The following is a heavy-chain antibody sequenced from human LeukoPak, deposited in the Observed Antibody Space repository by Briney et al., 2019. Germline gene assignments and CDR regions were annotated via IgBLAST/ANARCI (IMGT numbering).Heavy chain of an antibody. Sequence: SETLSLTCAVHGESFSAYFWSWIRHVPGKGLEWIGEIDHRGSSNYNPPLKSRATISVDTSKNHFSLSLTSVGAADTAVYYCATRSSTLAAARCFDDWGQGTVVTVSS. CDR1: GESFSAYF. V-gene: IGHV4-34*01. J-gene: IGHJ4*03. D-gene: IGHD6-6*01. CDR3: ATRSSTLAAARCFDD. CDR2: IDHRGSS.